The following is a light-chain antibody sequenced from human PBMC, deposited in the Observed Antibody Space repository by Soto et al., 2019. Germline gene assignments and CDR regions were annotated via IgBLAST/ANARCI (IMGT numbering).Light chain of an antibody. J-gene: IGLJ2*01. CDR1: SSDVGGYNY. V-gene: IGLV2-14*01. CDR2: EVT. Sequence: QSVLTQPASVSGSPGQSITISCTGTSSDVGGYNYVSWYQQYPGKAPKLMIYEVTHRPSGVSNRFSGSKSGNTASLTISGLQAEDEANYYCSSYRSTSTLEFGGGTKLTVL. CDR3: SSYRSTSTLE.